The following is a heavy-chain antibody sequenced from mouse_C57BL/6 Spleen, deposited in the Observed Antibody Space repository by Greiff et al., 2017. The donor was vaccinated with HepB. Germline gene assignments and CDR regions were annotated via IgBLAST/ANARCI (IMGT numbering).Heavy chain of an antibody. CDR2: IHPNSGST. V-gene: IGHV1-64*01. D-gene: IGHD2-3*01. J-gene: IGHJ3*01. CDR3: ADHDGYSWFAY. Sequence: VQLQQPGAELVKPGASVKLSCKASGYTFTSYWMHWVKQRPGQGLEWIGMIHPNSGSTNYNEKFKSKATLTVDKSSSTAYMQLSSLTSEDSAVYYCADHDGYSWFAYWGQGTLVTVSA. CDR1: GYTFTSYW.